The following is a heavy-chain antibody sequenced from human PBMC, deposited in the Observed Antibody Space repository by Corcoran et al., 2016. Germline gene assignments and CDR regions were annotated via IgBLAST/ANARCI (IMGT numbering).Heavy chain of an antibody. CDR2: INPSGGST. CDR1: GYTFTSYY. Sequence: QVQLVQSGAEVKKPGASVKVSCKASGYTFTSYYMHWVRQAPGQGLEWMGIINPSGGSTSYAQKFQGRVTMTRDTSTSTVYMELSSLRSEDTAGYYCARGIVGYYYDSSGYRRNWFDPCGQGPLVTVSS. D-gene: IGHD3-22*01. CDR3: ARGIVGYYYDSSGYRRNWFDP. V-gene: IGHV1-46*01. J-gene: IGHJ5*02.